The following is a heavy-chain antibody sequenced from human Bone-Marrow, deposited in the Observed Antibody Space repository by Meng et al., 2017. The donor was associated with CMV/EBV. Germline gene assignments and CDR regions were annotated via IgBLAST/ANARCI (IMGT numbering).Heavy chain of an antibody. V-gene: IGHV3-74*01. CDR2: ITSDGSNR. J-gene: IGHJ4*02. D-gene: IGHD1-26*01. Sequence: GGSLRLSCAASGFTSGITFTDYWMHWVRQAPGKGLVWISRITSDGSNRIYADSVKGRFTISRDNARNTLYLQMSSLRAEDTGVYYCSTERLGSYYDYWGQRTLVTVSS. CDR1: GFTSGITFTDYW. CDR3: STERLGSYYDY.